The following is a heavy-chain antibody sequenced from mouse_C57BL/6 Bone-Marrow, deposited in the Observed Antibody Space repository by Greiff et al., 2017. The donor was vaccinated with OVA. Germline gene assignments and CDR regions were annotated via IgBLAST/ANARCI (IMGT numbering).Heavy chain of an antibody. V-gene: IGHV14-4*01. CDR2: IDPENGDT. CDR1: GFNIKDDY. CDR3: TTGGPVYFDY. Sequence: VQLKQSGAELVRPGASVKLSCTASGFNIKDDYMHWVKQRPEQGLEWIGWIDPENGDTEYASKFQGKATITADTSSNTAYLQLSSLTSEDTAVYYCTTGGPVYFDYGGQGTTLTVSS. J-gene: IGHJ2*01.